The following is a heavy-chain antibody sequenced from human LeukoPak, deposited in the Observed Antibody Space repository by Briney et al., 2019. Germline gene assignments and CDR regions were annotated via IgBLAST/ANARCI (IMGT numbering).Heavy chain of an antibody. CDR2: INWNGGSI. CDR1: GFTFSSYS. V-gene: IGHV3-20*04. Sequence: PGGSLRLSCAASGFTFSSYSMNWVRQAPGKGLEWVSGINWNGGSIGCADSVKGRFTISRDNAKNSLYLQMNSLRAEDTALYYCARYGQLVTSYYYYMDVWGKGTTVTVSS. D-gene: IGHD6-6*01. J-gene: IGHJ6*03. CDR3: ARYGQLVTSYYYYMDV.